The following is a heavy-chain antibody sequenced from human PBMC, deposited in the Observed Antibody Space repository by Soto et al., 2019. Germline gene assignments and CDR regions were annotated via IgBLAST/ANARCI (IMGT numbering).Heavy chain of an antibody. CDR1: GDSVSSNSAA. D-gene: IGHD1-7*01. CDR2: TYYRSRWYN. CDR3: AGTTSYQWYYMDV. Sequence: QVQLQESGPGLVKPSQTLSLTCAISGDSVSSNSAAWNWIRQSPSRGLEWLGRTYYRSRWYNDYAVPVRSRITVNADTSKNQFSLQLTSVTPEDTDVYYCAGTTSYQWYYMDVWGKGTTVTVSS. V-gene: IGHV6-1*01. J-gene: IGHJ6*03.